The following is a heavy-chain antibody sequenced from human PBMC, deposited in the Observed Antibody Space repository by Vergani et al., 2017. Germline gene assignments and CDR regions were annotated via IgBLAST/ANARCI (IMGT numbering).Heavy chain of an antibody. D-gene: IGHD3-22*01. CDR1: GGSISSYY. J-gene: IGHJ5*02. CDR3: ARVLRGGSCYDSRGYRPVWFDP. Sequence: QVQLQESGPGLVKPSETLSLTCTVSGGSISSYYWTWIRQPPGQGLEWIGYIYYSWSSNYNPSLMSRVTISVYTSKHQFSLKLSSVTAADTAVYYCARVLRGGSCYDSRGYRPVWFDPWGEGTLVTVSS. V-gene: IGHV4-59*01. CDR2: IYYSWSS.